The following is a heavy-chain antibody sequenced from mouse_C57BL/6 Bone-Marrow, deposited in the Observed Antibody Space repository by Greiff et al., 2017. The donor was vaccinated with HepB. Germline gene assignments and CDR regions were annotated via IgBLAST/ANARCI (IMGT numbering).Heavy chain of an antibody. CDR2: IWSDGST. D-gene: IGHD1-1*01. CDR1: GFSLTSYG. J-gene: IGHJ4*01. Sequence: QVQLQQSGPGLVAPSQSLSITCTVSGFSLTSYGVHWVRQPPGKGLEWLVVIWSDGSTTYNSALKSRLSISKDNSKSQVFLKMNSLQTDDTAMYYCARHEGLRSLEGAMDYWGQGTSVTVSS. V-gene: IGHV2-6-1*01. CDR3: ARHEGLRSLEGAMDY.